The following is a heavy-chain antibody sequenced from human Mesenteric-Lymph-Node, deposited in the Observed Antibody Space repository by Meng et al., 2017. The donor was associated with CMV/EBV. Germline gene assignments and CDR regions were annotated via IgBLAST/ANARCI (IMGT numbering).Heavy chain of an antibody. CDR3: AREERRVGNYNATDY. J-gene: IGHJ4*02. CDR2: IHTTGST. V-gene: IGHV4-61*03. D-gene: IGHD1-7*01. Sequence: SETLSLTCSVSGGSVSSGAYFWTWIRQPPGKGLEWIGNIHTTGSTNQHPSLKNRVTISLDTSKNRFSLRLTSVTAADTAIYYCAREERRVGNYNATDYWGQGTLVTVSS. CDR1: GGSVSSGAYF.